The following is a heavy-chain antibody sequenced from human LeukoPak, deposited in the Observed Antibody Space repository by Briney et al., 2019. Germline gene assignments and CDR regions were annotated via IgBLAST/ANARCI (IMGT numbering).Heavy chain of an antibody. CDR3: ARGRVWVDY. Sequence: SETLSLTCAVYGGSFSVYYWSWIRQPPGKGLEWIGEINHSGSTNYNPSLKSRVTISVDTSKNQFSLRLSSVTAADTAVYYCARGRVWVDYWGQGTLVTISS. V-gene: IGHV4-34*01. CDR1: GGSFSVYY. D-gene: IGHD6-13*01. J-gene: IGHJ4*02. CDR2: INHSGST.